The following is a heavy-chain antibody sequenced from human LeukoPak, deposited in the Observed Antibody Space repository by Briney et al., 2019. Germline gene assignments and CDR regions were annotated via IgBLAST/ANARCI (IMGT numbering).Heavy chain of an antibody. Sequence: ASVKVSCKASGYTFTGYYMHWVRQAPGQGLEWMGWINPNSGGTNYAQKFQGRVTMTRDTSISTAYMELSSLRSEDTAVYYCARASPYGGSVRELYSGKYYFDYWGQGTLVTVSS. CDR1: GYTFTGYY. CDR3: ARASPYGGSVRELYSGKYYFDY. CDR2: INPNSGGT. J-gene: IGHJ4*02. V-gene: IGHV1-2*02. D-gene: IGHD1-26*01.